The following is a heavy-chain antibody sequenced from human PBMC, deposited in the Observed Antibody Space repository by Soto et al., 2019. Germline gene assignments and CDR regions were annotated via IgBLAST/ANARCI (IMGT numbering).Heavy chain of an antibody. CDR3: ARDKITGLFDY. D-gene: IGHD2-8*02. J-gene: IGHJ4*02. CDR2: IYHSGST. CDR1: GGSISSGGYS. Sequence: SSETLSLTCAVSGGSISSGGYSWSWIRQPPGKGLEWIGYIYHSGSTNYNPSLKSRVTISVDTSKNQFSLKLTSVTAADTAVYYCARDKITGLFDYWGQGTLVTVSS. V-gene: IGHV4-30-2*01.